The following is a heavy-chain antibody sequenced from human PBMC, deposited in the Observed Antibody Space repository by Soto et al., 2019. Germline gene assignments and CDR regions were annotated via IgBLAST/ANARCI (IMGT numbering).Heavy chain of an antibody. Sequence: SVKVSCKASGGTFSSYAISWVRQAPGQGLEWMGGIIPIFGTANYAQKFQGRVTITADESTSTAYMELSSLRSEDTAVYYCARYHEYYYDSSGYHMNNWFDPWGQGTLVTVSS. CDR1: GGTFSSYA. V-gene: IGHV1-69*13. CDR2: IIPIFGTA. CDR3: ARYHEYYYDSSGYHMNNWFDP. J-gene: IGHJ5*02. D-gene: IGHD3-22*01.